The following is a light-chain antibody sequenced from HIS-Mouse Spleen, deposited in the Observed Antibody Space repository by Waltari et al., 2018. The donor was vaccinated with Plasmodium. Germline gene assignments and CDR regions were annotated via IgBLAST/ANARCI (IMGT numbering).Light chain of an antibody. CDR1: QSPLHSNGYNY. CDR3: MQALQTPRT. J-gene: IGKJ5*01. CDR2: LGS. Sequence: DIVMTQSPLSLPVTPGEPASISCRPSQSPLHSNGYNYLDWYLQKPGQSPQLLIYLGSNRASGVPDRFSGSGSGTDFTLKISRVEAEDVGVYYCMQALQTPRTFGQGTRLEIK. V-gene: IGKV2-28*01.